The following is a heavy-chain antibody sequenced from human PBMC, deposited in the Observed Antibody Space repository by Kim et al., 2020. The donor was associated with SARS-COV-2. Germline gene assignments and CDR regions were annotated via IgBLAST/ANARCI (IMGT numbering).Heavy chain of an antibody. CDR1: GGTFSSYA. CDR3: ARRSESITMLFDY. J-gene: IGHJ4*02. Sequence: SVKVSCKASGGTFSSYAISWVRQAPGQGLEWMGGIIPIFGTANYAQKFQGRVTITADESTSTAYMELSSLRSEDTAVYYCARRSESITMLFDYWGQGTLVTVSS. V-gene: IGHV1-69*13. CDR2: IIPIFGTA. D-gene: IGHD3-10*02.